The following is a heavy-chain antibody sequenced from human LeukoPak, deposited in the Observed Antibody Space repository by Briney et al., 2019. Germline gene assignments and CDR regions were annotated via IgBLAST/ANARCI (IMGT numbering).Heavy chain of an antibody. J-gene: IGHJ4*02. CDR3: GRVPGSTGDGAWVDY. CDR1: GYSFTHYW. D-gene: IGHD7-27*01. V-gene: IGHV5-51*01. CDR2: VYPGDSET. Sequence: GESLKISCKGSGYSFTHYWIGWVRQVPGKGLEWMGSVYPGDSETFYSPAFQGQDTISADKSISIAYLQWSSLKASDTAIYYCGRVPGSTGDGAWVDYWGQGTLVSVTS.